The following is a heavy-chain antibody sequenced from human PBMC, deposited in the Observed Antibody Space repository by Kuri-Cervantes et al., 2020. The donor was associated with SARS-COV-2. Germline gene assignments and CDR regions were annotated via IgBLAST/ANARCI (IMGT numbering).Heavy chain of an antibody. Sequence: ASVKVSCKASGYTFNIYDINWVRQAPGQGLEWMGWINPNSGVTGYAQKFQGRVIMTRDTSRSTAYMELSSLRSEDTAVYYCATSIYVWGSYRLAGFPDYWGQGTLVTVSS. D-gene: IGHD3-16*02. CDR3: ATSIYVWGSYRLAGFPDY. CDR1: GYTFNIYD. CDR2: INPNSGVT. J-gene: IGHJ4*02. V-gene: IGHV1-8*02.